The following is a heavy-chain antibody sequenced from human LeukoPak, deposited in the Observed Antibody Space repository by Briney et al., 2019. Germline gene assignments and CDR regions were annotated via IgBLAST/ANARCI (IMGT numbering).Heavy chain of an antibody. Sequence: ASVKVSCKASGYTFTSYAISWVRQAPGQGLEWMGRIIPILGIANYAQKFQGRVTITADKSTSTVYMELSSLRSEDTAVYYCARAGGGYGSGSYYDYWGQGTLVTVSS. J-gene: IGHJ4*02. CDR3: ARAGGGYGSGSYYDY. CDR2: IIPILGIA. V-gene: IGHV1-69*04. CDR1: GYTFTSYA. D-gene: IGHD3-10*01.